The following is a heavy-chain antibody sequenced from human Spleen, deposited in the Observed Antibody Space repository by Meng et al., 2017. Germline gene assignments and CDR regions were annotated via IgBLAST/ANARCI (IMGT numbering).Heavy chain of an antibody. Sequence: VQLQQSGAGLLKPSETLSLTCAVYGGSFSDYYWSWIRQPPGKGLEWIGEINHSGSTNYNPSLESRATISVDTSQNNLSLKLSSVTAADSAVYYCARGPTTMAHDFDYWGQGTLVTVSS. CDR1: GGSFSDYY. J-gene: IGHJ4*02. D-gene: IGHD4-11*01. V-gene: IGHV4-34*01. CDR3: ARGPTTMAHDFDY. CDR2: INHSGST.